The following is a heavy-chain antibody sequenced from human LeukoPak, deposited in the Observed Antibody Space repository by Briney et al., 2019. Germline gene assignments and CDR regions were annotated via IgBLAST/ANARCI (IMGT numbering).Heavy chain of an antibody. D-gene: IGHD6-13*01. Sequence: SETLSLTCTVSGGSISSHYWSWIRQPPGEGLEGIGYIYYSGSTNYNPSLKSRVTISVDTSKNQFSLKLSSVTAADTAVYYCARERIAAAGFDYWGQGTLVTVSS. J-gene: IGHJ4*02. V-gene: IGHV4-59*11. CDR2: IYYSGST. CDR1: GGSISSHY. CDR3: ARERIAAAGFDY.